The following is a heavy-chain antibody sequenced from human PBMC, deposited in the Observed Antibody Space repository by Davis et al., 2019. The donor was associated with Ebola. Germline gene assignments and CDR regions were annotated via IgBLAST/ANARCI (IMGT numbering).Heavy chain of an antibody. J-gene: IGHJ4*02. V-gene: IGHV3-49*04. CDR1: GFTFSSYA. CDR2: IRSRTYGGTT. Sequence: GESLKISCAASGFTFSSYAMSWVRQAPGKGLEWVGFIRSRTYGGTTEYAASVKGRFTISRDDSKSIAYLQVNSLKTEDTAVYYCVREDWSYGTVFDYWGQGTLVTVSS. D-gene: IGHD1-7*01. CDR3: VREDWSYGTVFDY.